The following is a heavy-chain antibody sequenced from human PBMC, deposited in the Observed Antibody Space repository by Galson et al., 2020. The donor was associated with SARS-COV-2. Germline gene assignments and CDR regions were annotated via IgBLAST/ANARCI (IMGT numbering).Heavy chain of an antibody. CDR2: IYYSGST. V-gene: IGHV4-59*01. CDR3: ARVGLGYCSSTSCYSDYYYMDV. J-gene: IGHJ6*03. D-gene: IGHD2-2*01. Sequence: SETLSLTCTVSGGSISSYYWSWIRQPPGKGLEWIGYIYYSGSTNYNPSLKSRVTILVDTSKNQFSLKLISVTAADTAVYYCARVGLGYCSSTSCYSDYYYMDVWGKGTTVTVSS. CDR1: GGSISSYY.